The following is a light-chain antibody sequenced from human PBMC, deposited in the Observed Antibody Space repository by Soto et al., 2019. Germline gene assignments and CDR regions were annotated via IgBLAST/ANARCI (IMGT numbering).Light chain of an antibody. J-gene: IGLJ2*01. CDR1: NSDIGGYNY. V-gene: IGLV2-14*01. CDR3: SSYASNNGVRFTVL. Sequence: QYALTQPASVSGSPGQTITISCTGNNSDIGGYNYVSWYPHHPGKAPKLMIYEVSNRPSGVSNRFSASKSGNTASLTISGLQAGDEADYDCSSYASNNGVRFTVLFGGGTKLTVL. CDR2: EVS.